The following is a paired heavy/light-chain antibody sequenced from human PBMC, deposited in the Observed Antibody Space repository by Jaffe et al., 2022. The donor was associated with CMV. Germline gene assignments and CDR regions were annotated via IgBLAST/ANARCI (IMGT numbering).Light chain of an antibody. CDR2: AAS. V-gene: IGKV3-15*01. CDR1: RSVRSN. J-gene: IGKJ1*01. CDR3: HQYDNWLST. Sequence: DIVMTQTPATLSVSPGERATLSCRASRSVRSNVAWYQQKPGQAPRLLIYAASARAAGIPARFSGRGSGTEFTLTISSLQPEDFAVYYCHQYDNWLSTFGQGTKVEIK.
Heavy chain of an antibody. J-gene: IGHJ6*03. V-gene: IGHV4-59*01. CDR1: NGSLSNSY. Sequence: QVQLQESGPGLVKPSETLSLTCTVSNGSLSNSYWNWVRQPPGKGLEWVGYINYSGDTNYSPSLRSRVTISVDTTNNQFSLHLSSVTAADTAVYFCARAAPFLSARVYYYYIDVWGKGTTVTVSS. CDR3: ARAAPFLSARVYYYYIDV. CDR2: INYSGDT.